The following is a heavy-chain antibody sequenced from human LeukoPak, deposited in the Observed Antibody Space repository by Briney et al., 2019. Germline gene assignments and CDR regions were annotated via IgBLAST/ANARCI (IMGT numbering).Heavy chain of an antibody. CDR3: ARDGPRRGVVVVPAALLY. D-gene: IGHD2-2*01. CDR2: INPNSGGT. Sequence: ASVKVSCKASGYTFTGYYMHWVRQAPGQGLEWMGWINPNSGGTNYAQKFQGRVTMTRDTSISTAYMELSRLRSDDTAVYYCARDGPRRGVVVVPAALLYWGQGTLVTVSS. CDR1: GYTFTGYY. J-gene: IGHJ4*02. V-gene: IGHV1-2*02.